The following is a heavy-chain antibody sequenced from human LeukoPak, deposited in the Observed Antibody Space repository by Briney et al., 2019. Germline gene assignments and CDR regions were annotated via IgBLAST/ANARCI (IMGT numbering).Heavy chain of an antibody. J-gene: IGHJ6*03. V-gene: IGHV3-9*03. D-gene: IGHD1-14*01. CDR2: ISWNSGSI. Sequence: SLRLSCAASGFTFSSYAMSWVRQAPGKGLEWVSGISWNSGSIGYADSVKGRFTISRDNAKNSLYLQMNSLRAEDMALYYCAKAVQPGGFTTSYMDVWGKGTTVTVSS. CDR1: GFTFSSYA. CDR3: AKAVQPGGFTTSYMDV.